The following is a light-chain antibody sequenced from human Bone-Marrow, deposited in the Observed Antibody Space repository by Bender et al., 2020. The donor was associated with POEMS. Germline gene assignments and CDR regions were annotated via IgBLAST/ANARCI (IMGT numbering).Light chain of an antibody. CDR3: CSYAGSGTWL. CDR2: EGS. CDR1: SSDVGKYDL. Sequence: TISCTGTSSDVGKYDLVAWYQLHPGKAPKLMIYEGSKRPSGLSNRFSGSKSGNTASLTISGLQAEDEADYYCCSYAGSGTWLFGGGTRLTVL. V-gene: IGLV2-23*01. J-gene: IGLJ2*01.